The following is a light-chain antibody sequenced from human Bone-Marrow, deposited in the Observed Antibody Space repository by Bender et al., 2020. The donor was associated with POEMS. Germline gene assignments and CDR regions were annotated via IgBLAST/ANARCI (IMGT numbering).Light chain of an antibody. CDR1: VLAKNF. Sequence: SYELTQPSSVSVSPGQTANITCSGDVLAKNFARWFQQKPGQSPVLVIHKDKQRPSGIPERFSGSNSGNTATLTISGTQAMDEADYYCQAWDSSTVVFGGGTKLTVL. CDR3: QAWDSSTVV. CDR2: KDK. V-gene: IGLV3-1*01. J-gene: IGLJ2*01.